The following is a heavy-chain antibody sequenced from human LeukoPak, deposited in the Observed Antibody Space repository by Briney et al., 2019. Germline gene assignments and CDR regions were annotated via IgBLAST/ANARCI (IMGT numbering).Heavy chain of an antibody. CDR3: AKGVGSSPPSYFDY. CDR1: GFTFSSYA. Sequence: PGGSLRLSCPASGFTFSSYAMSWARQPPGKGRGWVPAISGSGGSTYYADPVKGRFTISRDNSKNTLYLQMNSLRAEDTAVYYCAKGVGSSPPSYFDYWGQGTLVTVSS. CDR2: ISGSGGST. D-gene: IGHD6-6*01. J-gene: IGHJ4*02. V-gene: IGHV3-23*01.